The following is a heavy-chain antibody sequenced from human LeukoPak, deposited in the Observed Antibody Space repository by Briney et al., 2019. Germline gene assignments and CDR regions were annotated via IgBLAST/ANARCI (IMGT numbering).Heavy chain of an antibody. Sequence: PSETLSLTCTVSGGSISSYYWSWIRQPPGKGLEWIGCIYYSGSTNYNPSLKSRVTISVDTSKNQFSLKLSSVTAADTAVYYCARALDSSGYYSYFDYWGQGTLATVSS. CDR2: IYYSGST. J-gene: IGHJ4*02. V-gene: IGHV4-59*01. D-gene: IGHD3-22*01. CDR3: ARALDSSGYYSYFDY. CDR1: GGSISSYY.